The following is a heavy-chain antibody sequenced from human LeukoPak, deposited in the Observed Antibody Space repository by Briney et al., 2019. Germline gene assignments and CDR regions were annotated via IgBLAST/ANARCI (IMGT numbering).Heavy chain of an antibody. V-gene: IGHV3-21*01. Sequence: GGSLRLSCAASGFTFSFYSMNWVRQAPGKGLEWVSSISSSSSYIYYADSVKGRFTISRDNVKNSLYLQMNSLRAEDAAVYYCARLGWQWLVYAFDIWGQGTMVTVSS. CDR3: ARLGWQWLVYAFDI. D-gene: IGHD6-19*01. CDR1: GFTFSFYS. J-gene: IGHJ3*02. CDR2: ISSSSSYI.